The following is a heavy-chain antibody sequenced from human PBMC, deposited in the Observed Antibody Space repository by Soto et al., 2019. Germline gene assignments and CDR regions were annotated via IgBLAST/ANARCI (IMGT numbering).Heavy chain of an antibody. CDR1: GFMFSAYW. CDR3: ARDFYGGYPYGPGAY. D-gene: IGHD5-18*01. CDR2: IHGDGGKI. J-gene: IGHJ4*02. V-gene: IGHV3-7*01. Sequence: GGSLRLSCAASGFMFSAYWMSWVRQAPGKGLEWVANIHGDGGKIYYVDSVKGRFTISRDNAKRSLYLQMNSLRAEDTAVYYCARDFYGGYPYGPGAYWGQGALVTVSS.